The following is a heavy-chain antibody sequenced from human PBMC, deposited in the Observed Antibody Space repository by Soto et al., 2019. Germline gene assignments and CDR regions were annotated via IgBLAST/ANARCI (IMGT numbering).Heavy chain of an antibody. CDR3: ARLFYSRGYLDY. CDR1: GGSISSKTHY. J-gene: IGHJ4*02. D-gene: IGHD6-25*01. Sequence: QLQLQESGPGLVKPSETLSLTCTVSGGSISSKTHYWDWIRQPPGKGLEWIGSIYYSGNTYYNPSLKRRVTISVDTSKNQFSLRLSSVTAADTAVSYCARLFYSRGYLDYWGQGTLVTVSS. CDR2: IYYSGNT. V-gene: IGHV4-39*01.